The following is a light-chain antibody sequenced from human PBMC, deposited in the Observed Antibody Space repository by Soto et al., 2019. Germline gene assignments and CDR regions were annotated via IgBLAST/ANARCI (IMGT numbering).Light chain of an antibody. V-gene: IGLV2-8*01. CDR1: SSGVGGYNF. Sequence: QSALTQPPSASGSPGQSVTISCTGTSSGVGGYNFVSWYQQHPGKAPKLMIYDVTKRPSGVPGRFSGSKSGNTASLTVSGLQAEDQADYYCSSYAGTHIVFGTGTKLTVL. CDR2: DVT. J-gene: IGLJ1*01. CDR3: SSYAGTHIV.